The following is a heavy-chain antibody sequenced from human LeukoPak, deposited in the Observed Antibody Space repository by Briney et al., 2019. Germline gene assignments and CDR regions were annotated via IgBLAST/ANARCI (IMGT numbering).Heavy chain of an antibody. Sequence: GASVKVSCKASGFTFSNYYMHWVRQAPGQGLVWMGWINPKSGGTNYAQKFQGRVTMTWDTSTSTAYVELSRLRSDDTAVYYCASRGYDTKPDFDYWGQGTLVTVSS. J-gene: IGHJ4*02. CDR3: ASRGYDTKPDFDY. V-gene: IGHV1-2*02. CDR2: INPKSGGT. CDR1: GFTFSNYY. D-gene: IGHD5-12*01.